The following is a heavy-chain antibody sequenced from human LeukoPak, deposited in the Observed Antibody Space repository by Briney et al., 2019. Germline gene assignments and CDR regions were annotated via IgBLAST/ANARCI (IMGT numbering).Heavy chain of an antibody. CDR2: IYYSGST. D-gene: IGHD6-13*01. CDR1: GGSISSGDYY. CDR3: ARGPPRPQYSSSWYDISLWY. J-gene: IGHJ4*02. V-gene: IGHV4-30-4*08. Sequence: SETLSLTCTVSGGSISSGDYYWSWIRQPPGKGLEWIGYIYYSGSTYYNPSLKSRVTISVDTSKNQFSLKLSSVTAADTAVYYCARGPPRPQYSSSWYDISLWYWGQRTLVTVSS.